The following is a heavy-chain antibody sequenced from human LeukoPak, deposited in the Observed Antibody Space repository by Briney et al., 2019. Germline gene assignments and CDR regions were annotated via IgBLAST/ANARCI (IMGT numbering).Heavy chain of an antibody. CDR3: ARFPNCSGGSCYRRGKYYFDY. Sequence: SETLSLTCTVSGGSISSSSYYWGWIRQPPGKGLEWIGSIYYSGSTYYNPSLKSRVTISVDTSKNQFSLKLSSVTAADTAVYYCARFPNCSGGSCYRRGKYYFDYWGQGTLVTVSS. J-gene: IGHJ4*02. D-gene: IGHD2-15*01. CDR1: GGSISSSSYY. V-gene: IGHV4-39*07. CDR2: IYYSGST.